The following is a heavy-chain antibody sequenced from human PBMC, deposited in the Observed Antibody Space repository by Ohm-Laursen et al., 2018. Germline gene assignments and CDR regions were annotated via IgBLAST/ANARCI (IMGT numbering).Heavy chain of an antibody. Sequence: SLRLSCAASGFSFSSHGMHWVRQAPGKGLEWVAIISRDGSTKYYGDSVKGRFTISRDDSKNTLFLQMSALRAEDTALYYCAKENPSYFYDYWGQGTLVTVSS. V-gene: IGHV3-30*18. D-gene: IGHD3-10*01. CDR3: AKENPSYFYDY. CDR1: GFSFSSHG. J-gene: IGHJ4*02. CDR2: ISRDGSTK.